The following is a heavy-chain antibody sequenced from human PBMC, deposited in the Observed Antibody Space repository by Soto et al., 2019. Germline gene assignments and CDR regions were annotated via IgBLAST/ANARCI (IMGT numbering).Heavy chain of an antibody. J-gene: IGHJ6*02. D-gene: IGHD3-9*01. CDR3: AKDILTGYYYYYYYGMDV. V-gene: IGHV1-69-2*01. CDR2: VDPEDGET. Sequence: ASVKVSCKASGYTFTDYYMHWVQQAPGKGLEWMGLVDPEDGETIYAEKFQGRVTITADTSTDTAYMELSSLRSEDTAVYYCAKDILTGYYYYYYYGMDVWGQGTTVTVSS. CDR1: GYTFTDYY.